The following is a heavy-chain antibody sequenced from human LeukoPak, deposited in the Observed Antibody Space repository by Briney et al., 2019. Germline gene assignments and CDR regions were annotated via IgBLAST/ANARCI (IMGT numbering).Heavy chain of an antibody. J-gene: IGHJ4*02. CDR3: ARSTIAAARGGDFDY. D-gene: IGHD6-13*01. CDR1: GGSISSTSYY. CDR2: VFNSGNT. V-gene: IGHV4-39*01. Sequence: SETLSLTCTVSGGSISSTSYYWGWIRQPPGKGLEWIGRVFNSGNTYDNLSLKSRVTISVDTSKNQFSLRLSSVTAADTAVYYCARSTIAAARGGDFDYWGQGTLVTVSS.